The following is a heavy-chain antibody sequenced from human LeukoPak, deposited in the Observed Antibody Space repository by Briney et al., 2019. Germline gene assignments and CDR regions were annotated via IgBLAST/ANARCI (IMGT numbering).Heavy chain of an antibody. J-gene: IGHJ1*01. D-gene: IGHD1-26*01. Sequence: SVKVSCKASGGTFSIYAISWVRQAPGQGLEWMGGIIPIFGTANYAQKFQGRVTITADESTSTAYMELSSLRSEDTAVYYCARARGSYSSEYFQHWGQGTLVTVSS. V-gene: IGHV1-69*01. CDR1: GGTFSIYA. CDR3: ARARGSYSSEYFQH. CDR2: IIPIFGTA.